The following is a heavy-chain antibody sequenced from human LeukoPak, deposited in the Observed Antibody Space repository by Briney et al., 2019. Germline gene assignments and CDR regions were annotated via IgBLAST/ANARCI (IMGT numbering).Heavy chain of an antibody. J-gene: IGHJ4*02. CDR2: ISYSGST. Sequence: ASETLSLTCTVSGGSISSSSYYWGWIRQPPGKGLEWIGSISYSGSTYYNPSLKSRVTISVDTSKNQFSLKLSSVTAADTAVYYCARDGNRGNFDYWGQGTLVTVSS. D-gene: IGHD7-27*01. CDR1: GGSISSSSYY. CDR3: ARDGNRGNFDY. V-gene: IGHV4-39*07.